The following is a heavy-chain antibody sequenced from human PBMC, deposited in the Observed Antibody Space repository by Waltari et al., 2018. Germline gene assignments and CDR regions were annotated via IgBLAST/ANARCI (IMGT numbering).Heavy chain of an antibody. CDR3: ATLEYSPYSGYDYYYMDV. CDR2: IIPIFGTA. D-gene: IGHD5-12*01. J-gene: IGHJ6*03. V-gene: IGHV1-69*13. CDR1: GGTFSSYA. Sequence: QVQLVQSGAEVKKPGSSVKVSCKASGGTFSSYAISWLRQAPGQGLEWMGRIIPIFGTANYAQKFQGRVTITADKSTSTAYMELSSLRSEDTAVYYCATLEYSPYSGYDYYYMDVWGKGTTVTISS.